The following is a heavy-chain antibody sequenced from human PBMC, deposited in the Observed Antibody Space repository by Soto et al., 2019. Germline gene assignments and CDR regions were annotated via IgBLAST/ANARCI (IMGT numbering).Heavy chain of an antibody. Sequence: PGGSLILSCAASGFTFSSCIMNWVRQAPGKGLEWVSSISSSSSYIYYADSVKGRFTISRDNAKNSLYLQMNSLRAEDTAVYYCARELPDYYDSREARFDYWGQGTLVTVSS. CDR1: GFTFSSCI. CDR2: ISSSSSYI. CDR3: ARELPDYYDSREARFDY. D-gene: IGHD3-22*01. V-gene: IGHV3-21*01. J-gene: IGHJ4*02.